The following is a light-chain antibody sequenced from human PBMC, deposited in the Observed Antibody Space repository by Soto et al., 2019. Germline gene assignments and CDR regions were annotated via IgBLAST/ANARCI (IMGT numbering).Light chain of an antibody. J-gene: IGLJ2*01. V-gene: IGLV2-14*01. CDR2: EVS. CDR3: HPSTTRSPLVV. CDR1: SSDVGVHNL. Sequence: QSALTQPASVSGAPGQSITISCAGTSSDVGVHNLVYWYQQHPGQAPKLLIYEVSNRPSGVSNRISGSKSGNTASLTISGLHTDDEAEYYCHPSTTRSPLVVFGGGTKLTV.